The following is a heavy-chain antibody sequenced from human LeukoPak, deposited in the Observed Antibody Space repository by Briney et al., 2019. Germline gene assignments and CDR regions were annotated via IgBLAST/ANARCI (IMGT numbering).Heavy chain of an antibody. V-gene: IGHV3-74*01. D-gene: IGHD3-9*01. CDR2: VKYDGSTT. J-gene: IGHJ4*02. Sequence: GGSLRLSCAASGFTFSAYWMHWVRQAPGKGLVWGSRVKYDGSTTTYADSVKGRFTISRDNAENILYLQMNSPRVEDTAVYYCARDLDWLLFDYWGQGTLVTVSS. CDR1: GFTFSAYW. CDR3: ARDLDWLLFDY.